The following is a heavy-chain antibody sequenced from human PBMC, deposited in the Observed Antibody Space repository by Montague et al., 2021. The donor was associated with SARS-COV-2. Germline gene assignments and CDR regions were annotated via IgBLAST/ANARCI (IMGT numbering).Heavy chain of an antibody. Sequence: SETLSLTCTVSGGSISSPDYYWVWIRQSPGLGLEWIGSISYAGSTYYTPSLRSRVSFSRATSKNHFSLSLNSVTAADTAVYSCARQLPSYFSSGKCYPYYFDVWGQGAMVTVSS. V-gene: IGHV4-39*01. CDR2: ISYAGST. CDR1: GGSISSPDYY. J-gene: IGHJ4*02. D-gene: IGHD2-15*01. CDR3: ARQLPSYFSSGKCYPYYFDV.